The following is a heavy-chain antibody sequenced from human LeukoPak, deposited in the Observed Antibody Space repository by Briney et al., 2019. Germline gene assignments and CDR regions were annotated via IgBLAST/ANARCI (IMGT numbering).Heavy chain of an antibody. V-gene: IGHV1-69*05. D-gene: IGHD7-27*01. CDR3: ARDLGNWFDP. J-gene: IGHJ5*02. Sequence: SVKVSCKASGGTFSGYAISWVRQAPGQGLEWMGGIIPIFGTANYAQKFQGRVTITTDESTSTAYMELSSLRSEDTAVYYCARDLGNWFDPWGQGTLVTVSS. CDR2: IIPIFGTA. CDR1: GGTFSGYA.